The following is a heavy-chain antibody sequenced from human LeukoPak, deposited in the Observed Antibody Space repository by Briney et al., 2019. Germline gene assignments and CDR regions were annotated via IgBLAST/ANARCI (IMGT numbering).Heavy chain of an antibody. CDR3: ASLGDYGDYAGWFDP. V-gene: IGHV4-38-2*02. CDR2: IYHSGST. Sequence: SETLSLTCTVSGYSISSGYYWGWIRQPPGKGLEWIGSIYHSGSTYYNPSLKSRVTISVDTSKNQFSLKLSSVTAAATAVYYCASLGDYGDYAGWFDPWGQGTLVTVSS. D-gene: IGHD4-17*01. CDR1: GYSISSGYY. J-gene: IGHJ5*02.